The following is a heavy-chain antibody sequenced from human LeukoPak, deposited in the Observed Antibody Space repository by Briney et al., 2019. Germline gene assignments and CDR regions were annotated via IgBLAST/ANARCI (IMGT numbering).Heavy chain of an antibody. Sequence: SETLSLTCTVSGGSISFYHWSWIRQSPGKELEWIGDISESGSTNYMPSLKSRVTISVDTSNQFSLKLSSVTATDTAVYYCARAGSGWYGGRLFEFWGPGALVAVSS. CDR2: ISESGST. CDR3: ARAGSGWYGGRLFEF. CDR1: GGSISFYH. D-gene: IGHD6-13*01. J-gene: IGHJ4*02. V-gene: IGHV4-59*01.